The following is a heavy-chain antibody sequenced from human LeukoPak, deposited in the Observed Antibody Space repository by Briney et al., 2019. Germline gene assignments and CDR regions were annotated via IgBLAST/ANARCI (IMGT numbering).Heavy chain of an antibody. Sequence: SETLSLTCTVSGGSIPTHHWNWIRQTPGKGLEWIGYVFDSGRTKENPSLKSRVTLSADTSKNQLSLRLSSVTAADTAVYYCTTIKRGNIFGYFDFWGQGILVTVSS. D-gene: IGHD5-18*01. CDR3: TTIKRGNIFGYFDF. J-gene: IGHJ4*02. CDR1: GGSIPTHH. CDR2: VFDSGRT. V-gene: IGHV4-59*11.